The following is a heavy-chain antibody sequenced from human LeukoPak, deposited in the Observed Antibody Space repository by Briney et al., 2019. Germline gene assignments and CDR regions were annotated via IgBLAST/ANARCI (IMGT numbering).Heavy chain of an antibody. CDR2: IKPKTESGTT. CDR1: GFTFSNAW. CDR3: TTGNPFDF. J-gene: IGHJ4*02. V-gene: IGHV3-15*01. Sequence: GGSLRPSCDGSGFTFSNAWMSWVRLAPGKGLEWIGRIKPKTESGTTDYAAPVNGRFTISRDDSKNALFLQMNSLKIEDTGVYYCTTGNPFDFWGQGTLVTVSS. D-gene: IGHD1-14*01.